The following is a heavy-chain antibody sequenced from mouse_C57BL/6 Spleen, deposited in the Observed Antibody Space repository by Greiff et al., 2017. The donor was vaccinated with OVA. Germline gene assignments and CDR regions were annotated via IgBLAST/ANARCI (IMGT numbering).Heavy chain of an antibody. J-gene: IGHJ2*01. CDR2: IDPSDSYT. Sequence: VQLQQPGAELMKPGASVKLSCKASGYTFTSYWMQWVKQRPGQGLEWIGEIDPSDSYTNYNQQFKGKATLTVDTSSSTAYMQRSSLTSEDSAVYYCARLCDYDVGKRYYCDDWGQGTTLTGSS. D-gene: IGHD2-4*01. V-gene: IGHV1-50*01. CDR3: ARLCDYDVGKRYYCDD. CDR1: GYTFTSYW.